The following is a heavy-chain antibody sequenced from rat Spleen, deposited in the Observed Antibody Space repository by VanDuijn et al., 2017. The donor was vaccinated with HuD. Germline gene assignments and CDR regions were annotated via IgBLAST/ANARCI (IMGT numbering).Heavy chain of an antibody. D-gene: IGHD4-2*01. CDR1: GFILSDYY. Sequence: EVQLVESDGGLVQAGRSLKLSCAASGFILSDYYMAWVRQAPTKGLEWVATINYDGRSTFYRDSVKARFTVSRDNAKSTLYLQMNSLRSEDTATYCCARHGAWRRWYFDFWGPGTMVTVSS. J-gene: IGHJ1*01. CDR3: ARHGAWRRWYFDF. V-gene: IGHV5-29*01. CDR2: INYDGRST.